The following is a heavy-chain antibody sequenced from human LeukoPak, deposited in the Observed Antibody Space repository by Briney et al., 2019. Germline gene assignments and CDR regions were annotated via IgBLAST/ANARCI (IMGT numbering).Heavy chain of an antibody. CDR2: IYPDDSDT. J-gene: IGHJ4*02. CDR3: ARLVGMTTFVDY. CDR1: GYSFRTYW. D-gene: IGHD3-16*01. V-gene: IGHV5-51*01. Sequence: GESLKISCKASGYSFRTYWIGWVRQMPGKGLEWMGIIYPDDSDTRYGPSFQGQVTISADKSISSAYLQWRSLKASDTAMYYCARLVGMTTFVDYWGQGTLVIVSS.